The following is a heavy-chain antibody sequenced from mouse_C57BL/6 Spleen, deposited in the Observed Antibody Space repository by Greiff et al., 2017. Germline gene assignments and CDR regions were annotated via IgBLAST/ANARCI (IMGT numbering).Heavy chain of an antibody. Sequence: QVHVKQSGPGLVQPSQSLSITCTVPGFSLTSYGVHWVRQSPGKGLEWLGVIWSGGSTDYNAAFISRLSISKDNSKSQVFFKMNSLQADDTAIYYCASTAQATLAMDYWGQGTSVTVSS. CDR2: IWSGGST. CDR3: ASTAQATLAMDY. D-gene: IGHD3-2*02. CDR1: GFSLTSYG. V-gene: IGHV2-2*01. J-gene: IGHJ4*01.